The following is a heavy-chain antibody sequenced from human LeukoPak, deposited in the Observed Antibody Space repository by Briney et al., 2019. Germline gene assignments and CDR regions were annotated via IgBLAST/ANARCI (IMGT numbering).Heavy chain of an antibody. CDR1: GFTFSSYG. J-gene: IGHJ4*02. CDR3: AKGAYFDY. Sequence: GGSLRLSCAASGFTFSSYGMHWVRQAPGKVLEWVAFIRYDGSNKYYADSVKGRFTISRDNSKNTLYLQMNSLRAEDTAIYYCAKGAYFDYWGQGTLVTVSS. V-gene: IGHV3-30*02. CDR2: IRYDGSNK.